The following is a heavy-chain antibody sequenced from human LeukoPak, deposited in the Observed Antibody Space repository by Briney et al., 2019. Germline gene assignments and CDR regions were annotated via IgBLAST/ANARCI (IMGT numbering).Heavy chain of an antibody. D-gene: IGHD3-22*01. J-gene: IGHJ4*02. CDR2: ISAYNGNT. CDR3: ARDYYDSSGYAPYLDY. V-gene: IGHV1-18*01. Sequence: VASVKVSCKASGYTFTSYGISWVRQAPGQGLEWMGWISAYNGNTNYAQKLQGRVTMTTDTSTSTAYMELRSLRSDDTAVYYCARDYYDSSGYAPYLDYWGQGTLVTVSS. CDR1: GYTFTSYG.